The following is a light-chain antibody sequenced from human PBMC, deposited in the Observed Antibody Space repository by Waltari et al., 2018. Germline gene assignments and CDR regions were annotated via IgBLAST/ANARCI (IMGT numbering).Light chain of an antibody. Sequence: NFMLTQPHSVSESPGKTVTISCTRSSGSIASNYVQWYQQRPGSAPTTVIYEDNQRPPGVPDRFSGSIDSSSNAASLTIAGLKTEDEADYCCQSYDSSNPVFGGGTKLTVL. CDR2: EDN. CDR1: SGSIASNY. CDR3: QSYDSSNPV. V-gene: IGLV6-57*03. J-gene: IGLJ2*01.